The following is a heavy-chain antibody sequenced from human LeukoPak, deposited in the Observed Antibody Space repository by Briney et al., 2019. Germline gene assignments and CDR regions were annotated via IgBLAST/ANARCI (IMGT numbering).Heavy chain of an antibody. CDR1: GGSISSYY. J-gene: IGHJ6*02. D-gene: IGHD6-19*01. V-gene: IGHV4-59*08. CDR2: IYYSGST. Sequence: SETLSLTCTVSGGSISSYYWSWIRQPPGKGLEWIGYIYYSGSTNYNPSLKSRVTISVDTSKNQFSLKLSSVTAADTAVYYCARSIVVAGIVSDYYYYAMDVWGQGTTVTVSS. CDR3: ARSIVVAGIVSDYYYYAMDV.